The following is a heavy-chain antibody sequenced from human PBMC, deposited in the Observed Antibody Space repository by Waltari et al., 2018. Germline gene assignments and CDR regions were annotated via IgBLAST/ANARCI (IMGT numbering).Heavy chain of an antibody. Sequence: EVQVVESGGGLVQPGGSPRLSCAASGFTFGYYWMHGVRQVQGKGPVWVSRINTVGSITTYVDSVKGRFIVSRDNARNTLYLQMNSLRAEDTAVYYCARDGIAGSQAYWGQGTLVTVSS. D-gene: IGHD2-21*01. CDR2: INTVGSIT. CDR3: ARDGIAGSQAY. V-gene: IGHV3-74*01. J-gene: IGHJ4*02. CDR1: GFTFGYYW.